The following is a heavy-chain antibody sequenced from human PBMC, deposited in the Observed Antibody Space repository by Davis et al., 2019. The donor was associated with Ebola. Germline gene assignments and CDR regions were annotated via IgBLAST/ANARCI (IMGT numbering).Heavy chain of an antibody. V-gene: IGHV3-7*01. CDR1: GFTFSSSW. D-gene: IGHD5-18*01. CDR2: IKQDGSEK. CDR3: VPEPDTPMLSG. Sequence: PGGSLRLSCAASGFTFSSSWMSCVRQAPGTGLEWVANIKQDGSEKNYVDSVKGRFTISRDSAKNSLYLQMNSLRAEDTAVYYCVPEPDTPMLSGWGQGALVTVSS. J-gene: IGHJ4*02.